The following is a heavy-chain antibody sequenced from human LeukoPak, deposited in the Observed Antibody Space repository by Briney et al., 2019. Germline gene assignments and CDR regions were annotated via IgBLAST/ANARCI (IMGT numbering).Heavy chain of an antibody. CDR1: GGSISSYY. J-gene: IGHJ4*02. CDR3: AVKDSRGWYLY. D-gene: IGHD6-19*01. Sequence: PSETLSLTCTVSGGSISSYYWSWIRQPPGKGLEWIGYIYYSGSTNYNPSLKSRVTISVDTSKNQFSLKLSSVTAADTGVYYCAVKDSRGWYLYWGQGTLVTVSS. V-gene: IGHV4-59*01. CDR2: IYYSGST.